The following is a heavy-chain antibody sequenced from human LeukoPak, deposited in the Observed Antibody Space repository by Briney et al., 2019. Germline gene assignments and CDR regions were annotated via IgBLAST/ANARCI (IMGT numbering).Heavy chain of an antibody. D-gene: IGHD2/OR15-2a*01. CDR1: GFTFSSYA. V-gene: IGHV3-23*01. Sequence: PGGSLRLSCAASGFTFSSYAMSWVRQAPGKGLEWVAGISGTGGSTHYADSVKGRFTISRDNSKNTVYLQMRNLRVEHTAVYYCAEVVAGNIDYYFDYWGQGILVAVSS. CDR3: AEVVAGNIDYYFDY. CDR2: ISGTGGST. J-gene: IGHJ4*02.